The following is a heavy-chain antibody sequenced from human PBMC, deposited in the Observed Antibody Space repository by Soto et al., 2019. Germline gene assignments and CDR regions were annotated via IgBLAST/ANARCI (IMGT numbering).Heavy chain of an antibody. D-gene: IGHD5-12*01. CDR3: ARGPGLADIVATTVSPCDP. CDR1: GGSISSYY. J-gene: IGHJ5*02. V-gene: IGHV4-59*01. Sequence: SETRSLTCTVSGGSISSYYWSWIRQPPGKGLEWIGYIYYSGSTNYNPSLKSRVTISVDTSKNQFSLKLSSVTAADTAVYYCARGPGLADIVATTVSPCDPWGKGTLVTVS. CDR2: IYYSGST.